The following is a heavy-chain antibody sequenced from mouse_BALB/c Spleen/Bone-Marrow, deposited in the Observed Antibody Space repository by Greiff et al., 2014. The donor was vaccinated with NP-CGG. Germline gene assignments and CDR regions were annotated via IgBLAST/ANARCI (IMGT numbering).Heavy chain of an antibody. CDR1: GYAFTNYL. D-gene: IGHD2-13*01. CDR2: INPGSGGT. Sequence: QVHVKQSGAELVRPGTSVKVSCKASGYAFTNYLIEWVKQRPGRGLEWIGVINPGSGGTNYNEKFKGKATLTADKSSSTAYMQLSSLTSDDSAVYFCARRDYSFAYWGQGTLVTVSA. CDR3: ARRDYSFAY. V-gene: IGHV1-54*01. J-gene: IGHJ3*01.